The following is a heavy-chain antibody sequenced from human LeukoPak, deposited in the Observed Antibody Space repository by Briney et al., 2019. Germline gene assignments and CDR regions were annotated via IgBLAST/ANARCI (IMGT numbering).Heavy chain of an antibody. D-gene: IGHD3-3*01. Sequence: PSETVSLTCTVSGGSISSSSYYWGWIRQPPGKGLEWIGSIYYSGSTYYNPSLKSRVTISVDTSKNQFSLKLSSVTAADTAVYYCARLSVLRFLEWLPTNWFDPWGQGTLVTVSP. CDR3: ARLSVLRFLEWLPTNWFDP. CDR1: GGSISSSSYY. J-gene: IGHJ5*02. CDR2: IYYSGST. V-gene: IGHV4-39*01.